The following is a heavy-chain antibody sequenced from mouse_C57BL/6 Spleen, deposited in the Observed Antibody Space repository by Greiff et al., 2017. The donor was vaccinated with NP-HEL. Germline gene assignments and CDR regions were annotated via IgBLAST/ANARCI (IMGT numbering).Heavy chain of an antibody. D-gene: IGHD1-1*02. CDR3: ASGEGGNRYYAMVY. CDR2: IYPGDGDT. V-gene: IGHV1-82*01. J-gene: IGHJ4*01. Sequence: QVQLQQSGPELVKPGASVKISCKASGDAFSSSWRNRVKQRPGEGREWIGRIYPGDGDTNYNGKLKGKGTRTAYKSSSTAYMQLSSLTCEDSAVYFCASGEGGNRYYAMVYWGQGTSVTVSS. CDR1: GDAFSSSW.